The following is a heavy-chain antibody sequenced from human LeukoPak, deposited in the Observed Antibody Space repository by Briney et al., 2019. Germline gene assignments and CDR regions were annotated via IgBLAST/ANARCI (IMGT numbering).Heavy chain of an antibody. Sequence: GGSLRLSCAASGFTFSSYSMNWVRQAPGKGLEWVSSISSSSSYIYYADSVKGRFTISRDNAKNSLYLQMNSLRAEDTAVYYCARVGRAEYYYYMDVWGKGTTVTVSS. J-gene: IGHJ6*03. V-gene: IGHV3-21*04. D-gene: IGHD3-16*01. CDR3: ARVGRAEYYYYMDV. CDR1: GFTFSSYS. CDR2: ISSSSSYI.